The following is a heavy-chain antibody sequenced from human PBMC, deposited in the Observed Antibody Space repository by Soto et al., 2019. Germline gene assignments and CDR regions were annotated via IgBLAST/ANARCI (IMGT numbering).Heavy chain of an antibody. D-gene: IGHD4-17*01. CDR2: INSNGGST. V-gene: IGHV3-64*01. J-gene: IGHJ4*02. Sequence: EVQLVESGGGLVQPGGSLRLSFAASGFTFGSYAMHWFRQAPGKGLECVSAINSNGGSTYYANSVKGRFTISRDNSKNTLYLQMGSLRAEDMAVYYCARLGTTYYFDYWGQGTLVTVSS. CDR3: ARLGTTYYFDY. CDR1: GFTFGSYA.